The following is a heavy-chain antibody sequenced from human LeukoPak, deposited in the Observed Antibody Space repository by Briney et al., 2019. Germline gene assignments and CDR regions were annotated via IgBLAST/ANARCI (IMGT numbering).Heavy chain of an antibody. V-gene: IGHV3-30*02. CDR1: GFTFSDYD. Sequence: GGSLRLSCVASGFTFSDYDMHWVRQDPGKGLEWVASMRNDGSQIYYADSVKGRFTISRDNSKNTLYLQMNSLRAEDTAVYYCARDGGSYSLDAFDIWGQGTMVTVSS. CDR2: MRNDGSQI. J-gene: IGHJ3*02. CDR3: ARDGGSYSLDAFDI. D-gene: IGHD1-26*01.